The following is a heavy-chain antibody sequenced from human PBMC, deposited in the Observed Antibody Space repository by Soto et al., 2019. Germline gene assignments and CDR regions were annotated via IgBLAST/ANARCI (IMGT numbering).Heavy chain of an antibody. J-gene: IGHJ4*02. CDR2: IKEDGSDM. Sequence: GGSLRLSCAASGFTFSSYWMSWLRQAPGKGLEWVANIKEDGSDMYYVDSVKGRFTISRDNAKNSLYLQMNSLRAEDTAVYYCATEVWVYYDFWSGYSDYWGQGTLVTVSS. V-gene: IGHV3-7*01. CDR3: ATEVWVYYDFWSGYSDY. CDR1: GFTFSSYW. D-gene: IGHD3-3*01.